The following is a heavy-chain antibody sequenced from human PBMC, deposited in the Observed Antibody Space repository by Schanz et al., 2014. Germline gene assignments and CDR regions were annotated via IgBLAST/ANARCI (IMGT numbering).Heavy chain of an antibody. CDR2: ISYDGNNQ. CDR1: GFPFRSYV. CDR3: ARPIYDLWSGSFDS. D-gene: IGHD3-3*01. J-gene: IGHJ4*02. Sequence: QLQLVESGGGVVQPGRSLRLSCAASGFPFRSYVMHWVRQAPGKGLEWVAFISYDGNNQYYADSVKGRFTISRDNSKKTLYLQMNSLRAEDTAVYYCARPIYDLWSGSFDSWGQGTLVTVSS. V-gene: IGHV3-30*04.